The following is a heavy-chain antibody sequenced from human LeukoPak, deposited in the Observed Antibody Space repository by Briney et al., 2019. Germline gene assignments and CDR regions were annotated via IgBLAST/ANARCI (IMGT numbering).Heavy chain of an antibody. V-gene: IGHV3-74*01. Sequence: GRSLRLSCAASGFTFSSYAMHWVRQAPGKGLVWISRINSDGGGAIYADSVKGRFTVSRDNAKNTLYLQMNSLRAEDTAVYYCARDVPHNWFDTWGQGTLVTVSS. J-gene: IGHJ5*02. CDR1: GFTFSSYA. CDR2: INSDGGGA. CDR3: ARDVPHNWFDT.